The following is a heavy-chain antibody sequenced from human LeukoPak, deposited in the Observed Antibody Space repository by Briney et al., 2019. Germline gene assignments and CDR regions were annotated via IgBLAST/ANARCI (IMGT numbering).Heavy chain of an antibody. V-gene: IGHV1-2*02. J-gene: IGHJ6*03. CDR1: GYTFTGYY. D-gene: IGHD1-1*01. CDR3: ARFLRGVQYYYYMGV. CDR2: INPNSGGT. Sequence: ASVTVSCTASGYTFTGYYMYWVRQAPGQGLEWMGWINPNSGGTNYAQKFQGRVTMTRDTSISTAYMELSRLRSDDTAVYYCARFLRGVQYYYYMGVWGKGTTVTVSS.